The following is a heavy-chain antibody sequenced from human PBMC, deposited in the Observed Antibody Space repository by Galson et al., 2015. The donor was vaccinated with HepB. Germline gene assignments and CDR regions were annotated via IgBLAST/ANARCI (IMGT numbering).Heavy chain of an antibody. V-gene: IGHV1-69*13. Sequence: SVKVSCKASGGTFSSYAISWVRQAPGQGLEWMGGIIPIFGTANYAQKFQGRVTITADESTSTAYMELSSLRSEDTAVYYCAGAPDHYSGFDYWGQGTLVTVSS. CDR3: AGAPDHYSGFDY. CDR1: GGTFSSYA. J-gene: IGHJ4*02. CDR2: IIPIFGTA. D-gene: IGHD2-15*01.